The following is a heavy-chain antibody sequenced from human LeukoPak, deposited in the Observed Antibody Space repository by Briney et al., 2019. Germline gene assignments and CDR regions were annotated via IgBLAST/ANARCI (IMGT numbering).Heavy chain of an antibody. Sequence: PGGSLRLSCAASGFTFSDYYMSWIRQAPGKGLEWVSYISSSGSTIYCADSVKGRFTISRDNAKNSLYLQMNSLRAEDTAVYYCARDFHYDFWSGSPRYWGQGTLVTVSS. V-gene: IGHV3-11*01. CDR3: ARDFHYDFWSGSPRY. CDR1: GFTFSDYY. J-gene: IGHJ4*02. D-gene: IGHD3-3*01. CDR2: ISSSGSTI.